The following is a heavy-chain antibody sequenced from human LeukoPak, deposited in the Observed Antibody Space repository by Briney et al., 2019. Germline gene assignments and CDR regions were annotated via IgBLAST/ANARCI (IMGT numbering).Heavy chain of an antibody. CDR1: GFTFSRFA. V-gene: IGHV3-23*01. Sequence: PGGSLRLSCAASGFTFSRFAMSWVRQAPGKGLEWVSAMSVSGGPTYYADSFKGRFTISRDDSKNTLYLQLSSLRAEDTAIYYCAKDRWSSGWSIADDYWGQGTLVTVSS. CDR3: AKDRWSSGWSIADDY. D-gene: IGHD6-19*01. CDR2: MSVSGGPT. J-gene: IGHJ4*02.